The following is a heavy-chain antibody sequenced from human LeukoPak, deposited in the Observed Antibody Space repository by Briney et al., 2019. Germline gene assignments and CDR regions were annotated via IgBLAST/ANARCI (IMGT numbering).Heavy chain of an antibody. V-gene: IGHV3-74*01. J-gene: IGHJ5*02. CDR3: ARDVYSGSYFNP. CDR1: GFTFGSYW. D-gene: IGHD1-26*01. CDR2: INSDGSST. Sequence: GGSLRLSCAASGFTFGSYWMHWVRHAPGKGLVWVSRINSDGSSTSYADSVKGRFTISRDNAKNTLYLQMNSLRAEDTAVYYCARDVYSGSYFNPWGQGTLVTVSS.